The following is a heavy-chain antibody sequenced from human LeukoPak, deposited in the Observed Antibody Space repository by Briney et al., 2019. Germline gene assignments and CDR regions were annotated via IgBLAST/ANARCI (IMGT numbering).Heavy chain of an antibody. CDR2: INPNSGGT. CDR3: ARAVHGVAGFDY. Sequence: ASVKVSCKASGYTFTGYYMHWVRQAPGQGLEWMGWINPNSGGTNYVQKFQGRVTMTRDTSISTAYMELSRLRSDDTAVYYCARAVHGVAGFDYWGQGTLVTVSS. V-gene: IGHV1-2*02. J-gene: IGHJ4*02. CDR1: GYTFTGYY. D-gene: IGHD6-19*01.